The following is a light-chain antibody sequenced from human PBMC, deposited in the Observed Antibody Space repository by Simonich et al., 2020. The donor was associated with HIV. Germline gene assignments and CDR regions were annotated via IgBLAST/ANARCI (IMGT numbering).Light chain of an antibody. V-gene: IGLV2-11*01. CDR3: CSYAGTYTWV. CDR2: DVS. J-gene: IGLJ3*02. Sequence: QSALTQPRSVSGSPAPSVTISCTGTSSDVGAYNYVSWYQQHPGKAPKLMIYDVSERPSGVPDRFSGSKSGNTASLTISGLQAEDEADYYCCSYAGTYTWVFGGGTRLTVL. CDR1: SSDVGAYNY.